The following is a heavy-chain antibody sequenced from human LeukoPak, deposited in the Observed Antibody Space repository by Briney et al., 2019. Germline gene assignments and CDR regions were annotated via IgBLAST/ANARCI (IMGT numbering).Heavy chain of an antibody. J-gene: IGHJ5*02. CDR2: INPNSGGT. V-gene: IGHV1-2*02. CDR3: ARVPYCSSTSCYMGWFDP. CDR1: GYTFTGYY. Sequence: ASVKVSCKASGYTFTGYYMHWVRQAPGQGLEWMGWINPNSGGTNYAQKFQGRVTMTRDTSISTAYMELSRLRSDDTAVYYCARVPYCSSTSCYMGWFDPWGQGTLVTVSS. D-gene: IGHD2-2*02.